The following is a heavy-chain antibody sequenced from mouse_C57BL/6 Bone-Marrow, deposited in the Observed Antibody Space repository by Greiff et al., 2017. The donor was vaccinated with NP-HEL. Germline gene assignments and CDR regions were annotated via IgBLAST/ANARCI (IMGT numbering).Heavy chain of an antibody. CDR2: ISSGSSTI. Sequence: EVQLVESGGGLVKPGGSLKLSCAASGFTFSDYGMHWVRQAPEKGLEWVAYISSGSSTIYYADTVKGRFTISRDNAKNTLFLQMTSLRSEDTAMYYCARPYDDYAMDYWGQGTSVTVSS. CDR3: ARPYDDYAMDY. D-gene: IGHD2-14*01. J-gene: IGHJ4*01. V-gene: IGHV5-17*01. CDR1: GFTFSDYG.